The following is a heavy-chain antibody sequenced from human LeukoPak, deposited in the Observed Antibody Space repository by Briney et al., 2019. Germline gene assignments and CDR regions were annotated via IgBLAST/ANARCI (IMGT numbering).Heavy chain of an antibody. Sequence: GGSLRLSCAASGFTVSSNYMSWVRQAPGKGLEWVSVIYSGGSTYYADSVKGRFTISRDNSKNTLYLQMNSLRAEDTAVYYCAGDDYGDYEGYWGQGTLVTVSS. J-gene: IGHJ4*02. V-gene: IGHV3-66*01. CDR1: GFTVSSNY. D-gene: IGHD4-17*01. CDR2: IYSGGST. CDR3: AGDDYGDYEGY.